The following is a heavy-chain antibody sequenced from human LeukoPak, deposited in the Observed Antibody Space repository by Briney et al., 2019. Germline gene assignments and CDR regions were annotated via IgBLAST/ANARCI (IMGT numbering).Heavy chain of an antibody. CDR3: ARVCSGGSCRDY. D-gene: IGHD2-15*01. Sequence: PGGSVRLSCAASGFAVFTNYMSWVRQAPGKGLEWVSVIYAGGTTHYADSVKGRFTISRDNSKNTLHLQMNSLRVEDTAVYYCARVCSGGSCRDYWGQGTLVTVSS. CDR1: GFAVFTNY. J-gene: IGHJ4*02. V-gene: IGHV3-66*01. CDR2: IYAGGTT.